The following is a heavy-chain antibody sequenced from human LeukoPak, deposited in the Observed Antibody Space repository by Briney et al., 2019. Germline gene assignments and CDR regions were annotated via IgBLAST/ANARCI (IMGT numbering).Heavy chain of an antibody. J-gene: IGHJ4*02. CDR2: ISGSGGST. CDR1: GFTFRTYA. CDR3: ARDINPFAC. V-gene: IGHV3-23*01. Sequence: GGSLRLSCAASGFTFRTYAMNWVRQAPGKGLEWVSTISGSGGSTYYADSVKGRFTISRDNSKNTLYLQMNSLRAEDTALYFCARDINPFACWGQGTLVTVSS.